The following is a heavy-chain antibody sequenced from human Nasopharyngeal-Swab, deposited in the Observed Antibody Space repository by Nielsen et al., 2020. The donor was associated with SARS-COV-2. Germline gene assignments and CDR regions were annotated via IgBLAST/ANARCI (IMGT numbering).Heavy chain of an antibody. D-gene: IGHD6-13*01. J-gene: IGHJ4*02. CDR2: IKQDGSEK. CDR3: ARDAFPGIAAAGPDY. Sequence: VRQAPGRGLEWVANIKQDGSEKYYVDSVKGRFTISRDNAKNSLYLQMNSLRAEDTAVYYCARDAFPGIAAAGPDYWGQGTLVTSPQ. V-gene: IGHV3-7*01.